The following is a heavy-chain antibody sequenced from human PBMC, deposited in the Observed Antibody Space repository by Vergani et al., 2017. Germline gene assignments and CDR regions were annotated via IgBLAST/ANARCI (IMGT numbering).Heavy chain of an antibody. D-gene: IGHD6-13*01. CDR3: ARVNIAAAGRGNYYYYGMDV. J-gene: IGHJ6*02. CDR1: EFTFSDYY. V-gene: IGHV3-11*05. Sequence: VQLVESGGGLVKPGGSLRLSCAASEFTFSDYYISWIRQAPGKGLEWVSYISSSSSYTNYADSVKGRFTISRDNAKNSLYLQVNSLRAEDTAVYYCARVNIAAAGRGNYYYYGMDVWGQGTTVTVSS. CDR2: ISSSSSYT.